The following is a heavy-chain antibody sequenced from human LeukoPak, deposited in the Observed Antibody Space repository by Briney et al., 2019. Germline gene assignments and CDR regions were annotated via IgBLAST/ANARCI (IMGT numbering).Heavy chain of an antibody. CDR3: ARGVARGANWFDP. CDR1: GGSISSGGYY. Sequence: SQTLSLTRAVSGGSISSGGYYWSWIRQHPGKGLEWIGYIYYSGSTYYNPSLKSRVTISVDTSKNQFSLKLSSVTAADTAVYYCARGVARGANWFDPWGQGTLVTVSS. D-gene: IGHD2-15*01. V-gene: IGHV4-31*11. CDR2: IYYSGST. J-gene: IGHJ5*02.